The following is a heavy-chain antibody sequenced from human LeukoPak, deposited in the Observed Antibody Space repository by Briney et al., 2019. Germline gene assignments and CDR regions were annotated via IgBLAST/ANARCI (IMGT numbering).Heavy chain of an antibody. D-gene: IGHD6-19*01. J-gene: IGHJ5*02. Sequence: ASVKVSCKASGYTFTSYGISWVRQAPGQGLEWMGWISAYNGNTNYAQKLQGRVTMTTDTSTSTAYMELRSLRSDDTAVYYCAREAVAGTQPIVYWFDPWGQGTLVTVSS. CDR1: GYTFTSYG. CDR3: AREAVAGTQPIVYWFDP. CDR2: ISAYNGNT. V-gene: IGHV1-18*01.